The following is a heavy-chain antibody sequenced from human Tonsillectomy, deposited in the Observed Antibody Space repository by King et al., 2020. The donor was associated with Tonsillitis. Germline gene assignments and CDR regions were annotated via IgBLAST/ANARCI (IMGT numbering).Heavy chain of an antibody. J-gene: IGHJ4*02. CDR2: IYHSGST. D-gene: IGHD2-15*01. CDR3: AGGFCSGDNCSSLDYFDY. Sequence: VQLQESGPGLVKPLQTLSLTCAVSGGSISSGRYFWSWIRQHPGRGLEWIGYIYHSGSTYYIPSLKSRVTMSVDTSKNQFSLELTSVTAADTAVYYCAGGFCSGDNCSSLDYFDYWGQGTLVTVSS. V-gene: IGHV4-31*11. CDR1: GGSISSGRYF.